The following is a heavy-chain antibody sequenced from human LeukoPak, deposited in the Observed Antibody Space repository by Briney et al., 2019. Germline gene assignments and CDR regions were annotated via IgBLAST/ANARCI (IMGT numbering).Heavy chain of an antibody. V-gene: IGHV1-46*01. J-gene: IGHJ4*02. Sequence: GASVKVSCKASGYTFTSYFMHWVRQAPGQGLEWMGLINPSAGNTNYAQKFQGRVTLTRDTSTSTVYMDLSSLISEDTAVYYCARDAGYCTGGSCWYFDHWGQGTLVTVSS. D-gene: IGHD2-15*01. CDR3: ARDAGYCTGGSCWYFDH. CDR2: INPSAGNT. CDR1: GYTFTSYF.